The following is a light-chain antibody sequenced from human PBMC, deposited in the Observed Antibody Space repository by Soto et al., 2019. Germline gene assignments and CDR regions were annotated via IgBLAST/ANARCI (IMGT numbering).Light chain of an antibody. CDR2: VAS. CDR1: QSISSSY. V-gene: IGKV3-20*01. CDR3: QQFGGSPWT. Sequence: EIVLTQSPGTLSSSPGERAILTCRASQSISSSYLAWYQQKPGQAPRLLIFVASSRATGIPDRFSGSGSGADFTLTISRLEPEDFAVYFCQQFGGSPWTFGQGTKVEI. J-gene: IGKJ1*01.